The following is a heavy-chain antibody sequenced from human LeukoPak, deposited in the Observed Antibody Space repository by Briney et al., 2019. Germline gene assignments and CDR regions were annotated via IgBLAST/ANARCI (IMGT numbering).Heavy chain of an antibody. CDR3: ARGRGTSGSNRDFYYYYYMDV. CDR2: MNAGNGNT. D-gene: IGHD2-15*01. J-gene: IGHJ6*03. V-gene: IGHV1-3*01. CDR1: GYIFTDYA. Sequence: ASVKVSCKAFGYIFTDYAIHWLRQAPGQRPEWMGWMNAGNGNTKYSQKFQGRITLIRDTSAATAYMELSSLRHDDLAVYYCARGRGTSGSNRDFYYYYYMDVWGKGTTVTVSS.